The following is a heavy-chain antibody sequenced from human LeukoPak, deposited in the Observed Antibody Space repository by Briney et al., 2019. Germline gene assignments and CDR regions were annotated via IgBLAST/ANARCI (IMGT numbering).Heavy chain of an antibody. CDR3: ARVQDYYDSSGYYNHYFDY. V-gene: IGHV1-18*01. CDR1: GYTFTSYG. J-gene: IGHJ4*02. D-gene: IGHD3-22*01. CDR2: ISAYNGNT. Sequence: ASVKVSCKASGYTFTSYGISWVRQAPGQGLEWMGWISAYNGNTNYAQKLQGRVTMTTDTSTSTAYMELRSLRSDDTAVYYCARVQDYYDSSGYYNHYFDYWGQGTLVTVSS.